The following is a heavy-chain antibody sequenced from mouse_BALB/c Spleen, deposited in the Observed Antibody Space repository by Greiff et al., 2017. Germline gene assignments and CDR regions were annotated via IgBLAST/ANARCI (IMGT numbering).Heavy chain of an antibody. CDR2: ISSGGGST. CDR1: GFAFSSYD. Sequence: EVKVVESGGGLVKPGGSLKLSCAASGFAFSSYDMSWVRQTPEKRLEWVAYISSGGGSTYYPDTVKGRFTISRDNAKNTLYLQMSSLKSEDTAMYYCARHPLITTVDYWGQGTTLTVSS. CDR3: ARHPLITTVDY. V-gene: IGHV5-12-1*01. J-gene: IGHJ2*01. D-gene: IGHD2-4*01.